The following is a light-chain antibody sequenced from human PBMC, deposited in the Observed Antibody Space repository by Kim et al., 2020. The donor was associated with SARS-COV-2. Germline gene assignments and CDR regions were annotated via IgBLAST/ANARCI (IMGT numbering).Light chain of an antibody. J-gene: IGKJ1*01. CDR3: QMHNSAPWT. Sequence: DIQMTQSPSSLSASVGDRVTITCRASQGISNYLAWYQQKQGKVPKLLIYAASTLQSGVPSRFSGSGSGTDLTLTISSLQPEDVATYYCQMHNSAPWTFGQETKVDIK. CDR1: QGISNY. CDR2: AAS. V-gene: IGKV1-27*01.